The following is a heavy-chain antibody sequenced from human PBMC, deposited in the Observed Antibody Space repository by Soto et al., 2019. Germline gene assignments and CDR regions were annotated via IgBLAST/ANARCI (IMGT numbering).Heavy chain of an antibody. D-gene: IGHD1-26*01. Sequence: QITLKESGPTLVKPTQTLTLTCTFSGFSLSTSGVGVGWIRQPPGKALEWLALIYWDDDKRYSPSLKSRLTIPKDTSNNEVVLTMTNMDPVDTATYYCAHSLVGGVGAVDFDYWGQGALVTVSS. CDR2: IYWDDDK. CDR1: GFSLSTSGVG. V-gene: IGHV2-5*02. J-gene: IGHJ4*02. CDR3: AHSLVGGVGAVDFDY.